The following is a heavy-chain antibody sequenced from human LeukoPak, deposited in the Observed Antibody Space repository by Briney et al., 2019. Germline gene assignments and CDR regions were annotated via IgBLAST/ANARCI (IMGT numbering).Heavy chain of an antibody. CDR2: IYSSGSA. Sequence: SETLSLTCTVPGASINNNFCTWIRQPPGKGLEWIGYIYSSGSANYNPSLKSRVIISGDTSKNQVSLNLTSVTAADTVVYFCARHRDYYDIWGHGTLVTVSS. J-gene: IGHJ4*01. D-gene: IGHD3-22*01. V-gene: IGHV4-59*08. CDR1: GASINNNF. CDR3: ARHRDYYDI.